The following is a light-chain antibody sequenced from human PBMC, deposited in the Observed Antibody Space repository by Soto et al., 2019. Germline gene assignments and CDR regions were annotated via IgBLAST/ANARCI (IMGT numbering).Light chain of an antibody. V-gene: IGKV1-9*01. Sequence: DIQLTQSPSFLSASVGDRVTITCRASQGFTSYLAWYQQKPGKAPKLLIYAASTLQSGVPSRFSGSGSGTEFTLTSSSLQPEDFATYYCQQLNSYPITFGQGTRLEVK. CDR2: AAS. J-gene: IGKJ5*01. CDR1: QGFTSY. CDR3: QQLNSYPIT.